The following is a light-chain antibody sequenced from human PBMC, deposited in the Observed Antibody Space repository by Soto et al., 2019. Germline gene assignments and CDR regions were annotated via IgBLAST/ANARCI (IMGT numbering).Light chain of an antibody. Sequence: EIVLTQSPGTLSLSPGERATLSCGASQSVTSNFLAWYQKKPGQAPRLLIYGASSRAAGIPDRFSGSGSGTDFTLTISRLEPEDFAVYYCQQYGRLRFTFGPGTKVDIK. CDR3: QQYGRLRFT. J-gene: IGKJ3*01. CDR1: QSVTSNF. CDR2: GAS. V-gene: IGKV3-20*01.